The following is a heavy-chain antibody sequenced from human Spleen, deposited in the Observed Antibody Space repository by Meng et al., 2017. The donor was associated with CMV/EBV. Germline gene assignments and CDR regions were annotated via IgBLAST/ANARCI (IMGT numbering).Heavy chain of an antibody. D-gene: IGHD3-9*01. Sequence: GDALSSADYYWSWIRQHPGKGLEWIGYIYHSGSTYYSPSLRSRLTISIDTSKNQFSLKMSSVTAADTAVYHCARSLRDYDILGWFGPWGPGTLVTVSS. CDR1: GDALSSADYY. J-gene: IGHJ5*02. V-gene: IGHV4-31*02. CDR3: ARSLRDYDILGWFGP. CDR2: IYHSGST.